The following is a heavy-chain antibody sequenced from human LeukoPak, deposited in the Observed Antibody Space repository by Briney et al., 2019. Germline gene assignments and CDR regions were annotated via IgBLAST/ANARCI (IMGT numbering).Heavy chain of an antibody. Sequence: GGSLRLSCAASGFTFSSYAMSWVRQAPGKGLEWVSAISGSGGSTYYADSVKGRFTISRDNSKNTLYLQMNSLRAEDTAVYYCARDRRSSSSSSEFHFDYWGQGTLVTVSS. J-gene: IGHJ4*02. V-gene: IGHV3-23*01. CDR1: GFTFSSYA. CDR2: ISGSGGST. CDR3: ARDRRSSSSSSEFHFDY. D-gene: IGHD6-6*01.